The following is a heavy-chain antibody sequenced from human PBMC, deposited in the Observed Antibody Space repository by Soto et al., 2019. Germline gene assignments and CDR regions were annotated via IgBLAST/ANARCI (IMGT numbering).Heavy chain of an antibody. D-gene: IGHD6-19*01. CDR1: GFTFDDYA. J-gene: IGHJ4*02. Sequence: PGGSLRLSCAASGFTFDDYAMHWVRQAPGKCLEWVSDISWNSGSIGYADSVKGRFTISRDNAKNSLYLQMNSLRAEDTALYYCAKDISGATIAVAGTFVYWGEGTLVTVSS. V-gene: IGHV3-9*01. CDR2: ISWNSGSI. CDR3: AKDISGATIAVAGTFVY.